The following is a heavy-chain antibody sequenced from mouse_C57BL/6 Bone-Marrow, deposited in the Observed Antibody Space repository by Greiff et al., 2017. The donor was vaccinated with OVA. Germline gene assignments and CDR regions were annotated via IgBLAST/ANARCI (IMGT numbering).Heavy chain of an antibody. CDR1: GYTFTSYW. CDR3: ARVGVGRAY. CDR2: IDPSDSYT. Sequence: QVQLQQPGAELVKPGASVKLSCKASGYTFTSYWMQWVKQRPGQGLEWIGEIDPSDSYTNYNQKFKGKATLTVDTSSSTAYMQLRSLTSEDSAVYYCARVGVGRAYWGQGTLVTVSA. D-gene: IGHD4-1*01. J-gene: IGHJ3*01. V-gene: IGHV1-50*01.